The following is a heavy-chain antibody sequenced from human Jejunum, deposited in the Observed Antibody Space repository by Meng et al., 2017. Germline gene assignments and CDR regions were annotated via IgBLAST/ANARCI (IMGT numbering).Heavy chain of an antibody. V-gene: IGHV4-31*03. CDR3: AREGQLMLGLVDY. D-gene: IGHD2-2*01. Sequence: QVQLQESGPGLVTPSQTLSLTCTVSGDSISSGGHYWSWIRQHPGKGLEWIGYIYYTGSAYYNPSLESRVTLSVDPSNNQFSLRLNSVTAADTAVYYCAREGQLMLGLVDYWGQGTLVTVSS. CDR1: GDSISSGGHY. J-gene: IGHJ4*02. CDR2: IYYTGSA.